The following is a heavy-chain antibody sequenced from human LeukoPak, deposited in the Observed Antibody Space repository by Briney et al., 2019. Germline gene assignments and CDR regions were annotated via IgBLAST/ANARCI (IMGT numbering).Heavy chain of an antibody. D-gene: IGHD3-22*01. Sequence: ASVKVSCKASGYTFTSYGISWVRQAPGQGLEWMGWISAYNGNTSYAQKFQGRVTMTRDTSTSTVYMELSSLRSEDTAVYYCARGLDYYDSSGYYHGTMADYWGQGTLVTVSS. V-gene: IGHV1-18*01. CDR2: ISAYNGNT. CDR1: GYTFTSYG. J-gene: IGHJ4*02. CDR3: ARGLDYYDSSGYYHGTMADY.